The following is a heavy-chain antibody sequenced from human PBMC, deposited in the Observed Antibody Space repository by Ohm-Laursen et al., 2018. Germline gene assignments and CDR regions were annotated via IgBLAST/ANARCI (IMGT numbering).Heavy chain of an antibody. D-gene: IGHD6-13*01. V-gene: IGHV4-59*01. Sequence: SQTLSLTCTVSGGSISDYYWSWVRQPPGKGLEWIGSILHSGSTNYSPSLESRVAISVDTSNNQFSLKLSSVTAADTAVYFCARGYSNIYFDFWGQGTLVTVSS. J-gene: IGHJ4*02. CDR3: ARGYSNIYFDF. CDR1: GGSISDYY. CDR2: ILHSGST.